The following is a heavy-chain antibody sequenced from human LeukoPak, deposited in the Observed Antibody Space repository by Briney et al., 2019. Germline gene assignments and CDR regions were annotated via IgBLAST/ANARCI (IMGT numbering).Heavy chain of an antibody. CDR3: ARLRDPSDY. CDR1: GGSISSYF. CDR2: IYYSGST. Sequence: SETLSLTCTVSGGSISSYFWSWIRQPPGKGLEWIGYIYYSGSTNYNPSLKSRVTISVDTSKNQFSLKLSSVTAADTAAYYCARLRDPSDYWGQGTLVTVSS. D-gene: IGHD5-24*01. J-gene: IGHJ4*02. V-gene: IGHV4-59*08.